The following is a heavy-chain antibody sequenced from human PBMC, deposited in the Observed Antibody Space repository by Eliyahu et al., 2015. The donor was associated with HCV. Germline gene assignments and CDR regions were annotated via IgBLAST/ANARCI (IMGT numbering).Heavy chain of an antibody. D-gene: IGHD3-16*02. CDR2: IYYSGSX. CDR3: ARTPGMITFGGVIVSRFDP. V-gene: IGHV4-39*01. CDR1: GGSISXTXYY. J-gene: IGHJ5*02. Sequence: QLQLQESGPGLVKPSETLSLTCXVSGGSISXTXYYWAWIRXPPRKGLEGIGSIYYSGSXYYXPSLKSRVSXSVDTSKNQFSLKLSSMTAADTAVYYCARTPGMITFGGVIVSRFDPWGQGTLVTVSS.